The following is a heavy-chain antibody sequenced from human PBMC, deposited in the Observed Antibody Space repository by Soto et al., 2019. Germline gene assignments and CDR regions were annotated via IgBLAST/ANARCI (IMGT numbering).Heavy chain of an antibody. Sequence: GGSLRLSCAASGFTFSNAWINWVRQAPGKGLEWVGRIRSKANSYATAYAASVKGRFTISRDDSKNTTYLQMNSLKTEDTAVYYCTRPAYDFWSSYYTGWGQGTLVTVSS. V-gene: IGHV3-73*01. J-gene: IGHJ4*02. CDR3: TRPAYDFWSSYYTG. CDR2: IRSKANSYAT. D-gene: IGHD3-3*01. CDR1: GFTFSNAW.